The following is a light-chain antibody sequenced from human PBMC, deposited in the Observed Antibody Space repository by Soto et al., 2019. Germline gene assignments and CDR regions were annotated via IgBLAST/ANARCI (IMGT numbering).Light chain of an antibody. Sequence: EIVMTQSPATLSVSPGERATLSCRASQSVSNNLAWYQQKPGQAPRLLIYGASARATGFPARFSGSGSGTEFTLTISGLQSEDFATYYCQQYNSYFRSFGQGTKLEI. CDR2: GAS. CDR3: QQYNSYFRS. CDR1: QSVSNN. J-gene: IGKJ2*03. V-gene: IGKV3-15*01.